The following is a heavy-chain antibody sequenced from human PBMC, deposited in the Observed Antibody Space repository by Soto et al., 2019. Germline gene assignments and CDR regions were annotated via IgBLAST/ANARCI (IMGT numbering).Heavy chain of an antibody. V-gene: IGHV4-4*02. J-gene: IGHJ4*02. CDR2: VFHSGSA. D-gene: IGHD1-1*01. CDR3: ARKAWTRLDY. CDR1: GGSLSTPVW. Sequence: QLQLQESGPGLVKPSGTLSLTCGVSGGSLSTPVWWSWVRLPPGKGLEWIGEVFHSGSANYNPSLQSRVTISLDKSTNQFPLRLGSVNAADTAVYYCARKAWTRLDYWGQGALVTVSS.